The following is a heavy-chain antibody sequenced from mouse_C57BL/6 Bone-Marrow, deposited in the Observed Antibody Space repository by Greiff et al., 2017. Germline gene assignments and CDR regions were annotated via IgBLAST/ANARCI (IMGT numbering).Heavy chain of an antibody. CDR3: APDGYYGMDY. V-gene: IGHV10-3*01. CDR2: IRSKSSNYAT. CDR1: GFTFNTYA. J-gene: IGHJ4*01. Sequence: EVQLVESGGGLVQPKGSLKLSCAASGFTFNTYAMHWVRQAPGQGLEWVARIRSKSSNYATYYADSVKDRFTISRDDSQSMLYLQMSNLKTEDTAMYYCAPDGYYGMDYWGKGTSVTVSS. D-gene: IGHD2-3*01.